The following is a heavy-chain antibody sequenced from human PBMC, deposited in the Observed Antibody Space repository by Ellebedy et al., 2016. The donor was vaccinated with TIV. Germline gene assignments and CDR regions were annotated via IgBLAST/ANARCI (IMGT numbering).Heavy chain of an antibody. J-gene: IGHJ4*02. Sequence: GGSLRLXXAASGFNFNDYYMSWLRQAPGKGLEWLSYLSYGGGNISYADSVKGRFTISRDNAKNSLYLQMNTLRDDDTAVYYCARGGRYSGSSPDYWGQGTPVTVSS. CDR3: ARGGRYSGSSPDY. CDR1: GFNFNDYY. V-gene: IGHV3-11*01. CDR2: LSYGGGNI. D-gene: IGHD1-26*01.